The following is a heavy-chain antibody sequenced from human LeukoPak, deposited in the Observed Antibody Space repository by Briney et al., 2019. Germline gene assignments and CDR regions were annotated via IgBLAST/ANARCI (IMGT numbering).Heavy chain of an antibody. CDR3: AREGQSGDDFFDY. CDR2: IYSSGNT. Sequence: SETLSLTCTVSGGSISGHYWSWIRQPPGKGLEWIGYIYSSGNTNYNPSLKRRVTISVDTSKNQLALRLSSVTAADTAVYYCAREGQSGDDFFDYWGEGTLVTVCS. J-gene: IGHJ4*02. V-gene: IGHV4-59*11. CDR1: GGSISGHY. D-gene: IGHD1-26*01.